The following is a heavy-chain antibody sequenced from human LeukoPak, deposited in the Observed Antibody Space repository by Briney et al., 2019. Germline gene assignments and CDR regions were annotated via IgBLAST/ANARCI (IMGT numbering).Heavy chain of an antibody. V-gene: IGHV4-59*12. CDR2: IHYSGST. Sequence: SETLSLTCTVSGGSISSYYWSWIRQPPGKGLEWIGYIHYSGSTHYNPSLKSRVTISVDTSKNQVSLKLSSVTAADTAVYYCARVSADDWLFQYYFDYWGQGTLVTVSS. J-gene: IGHJ4*02. CDR1: GGSISSYY. CDR3: ARVSADDWLFQYYFDY. D-gene: IGHD3-9*01.